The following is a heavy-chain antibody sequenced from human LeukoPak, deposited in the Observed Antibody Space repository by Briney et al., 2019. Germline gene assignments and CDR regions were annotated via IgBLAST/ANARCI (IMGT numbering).Heavy chain of an antibody. CDR3: ARDSLIMTTPGRRPGFYFDY. Sequence: PGGSLRLSCAASGFTFSDYYMSWIRQAPGKGLEWLSYISSSSTYTNYADSVKGRFTISRDNSKNTLYLQMNSLRAEDTAVYYCARDSLIMTTPGRRPGFYFDYWGQGTLVTVSS. CDR2: ISSSSTYT. J-gene: IGHJ4*02. V-gene: IGHV3-11*06. D-gene: IGHD4-11*01. CDR1: GFTFSDYY.